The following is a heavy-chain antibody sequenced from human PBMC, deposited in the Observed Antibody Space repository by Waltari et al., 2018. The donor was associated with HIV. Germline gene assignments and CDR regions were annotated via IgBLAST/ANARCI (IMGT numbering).Heavy chain of an antibody. CDR1: GYSFTSYW. CDR3: ARHEQYYYDSSGYYGWFDP. D-gene: IGHD3-22*01. Sequence: EVQLVQSGAEVKKPGESLKISCKGSGYSFTSYWIGWVRQMPGKGLEWMGIIYPGDSDTRASPAFQGQVTISADKSISTAYLEWSSLKASDTAMYYCARHEQYYYDSSGYYGWFDPWGQGTLVTVSS. V-gene: IGHV5-51*01. J-gene: IGHJ5*02. CDR2: IYPGDSDT.